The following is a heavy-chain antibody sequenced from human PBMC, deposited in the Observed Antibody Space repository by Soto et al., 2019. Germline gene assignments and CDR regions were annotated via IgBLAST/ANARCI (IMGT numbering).Heavy chain of an antibody. CDR2: VIPIFGTP. CDR3: AKIRWTISLQEEDAI. J-gene: IGHJ4*02. V-gene: IGHV1-69*06. D-gene: IGHD2-15*01. Sequence: HVQLVQSGAEVKKPGSSVKVYCKSSGGTFGSYAISWVRQAPGQGLEWMGGVIPIFGTPHYAQKFHGRVTITADIPTSTAYLELSSLKSADTAVYYCAKIRWTISLQEEDAIWGQGTLVTVSS. CDR1: GGTFGSYA.